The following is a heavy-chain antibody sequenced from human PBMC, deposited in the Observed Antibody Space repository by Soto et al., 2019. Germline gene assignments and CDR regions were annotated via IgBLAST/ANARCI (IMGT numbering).Heavy chain of an antibody. CDR1: GYTLTELS. D-gene: IGHD3-3*01. J-gene: IGHJ4*02. V-gene: IGHV1-24*01. Sequence: TSVKVSCKVSGYTLTELSMHWVRQAPGKGLEWMGGFDPEDGETIYAQKFQGRVTMTEDTSTDTAYMELSSLRSEDTAVYYCATGLGVVHRYGDYWGQGTLVTVSS. CDR2: FDPEDGET. CDR3: ATGLGVVHRYGDY.